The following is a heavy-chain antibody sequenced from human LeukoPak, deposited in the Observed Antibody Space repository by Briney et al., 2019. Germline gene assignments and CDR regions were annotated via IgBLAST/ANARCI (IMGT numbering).Heavy chain of an antibody. CDR1: GYSISSGYY. CDR2: MSYSGRA. J-gene: IGHJ2*01. D-gene: IGHD3-22*01. CDR3: ARRAMSSGYDGWYFDL. V-gene: IGHV4-38-2*02. Sequence: SETLSLTCTVSGYSISSGYYWGWIRQPPGKRLEGIGTMSYSGRANYNPSLKSRVTISADTSKNQFSLKLSSVTAADTAVYYCARRAMSSGYDGWYFDLWGRGTLVTVSS.